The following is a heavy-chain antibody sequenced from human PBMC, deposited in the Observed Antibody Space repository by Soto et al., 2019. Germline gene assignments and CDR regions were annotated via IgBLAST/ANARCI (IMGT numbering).Heavy chain of an antibody. D-gene: IGHD3-10*01. Sequence: QMQLVQSGAEVKERGSSVKISCKTSGGTFNTYALTWVRQAPGQGLEWIGGIIPIFGIKNVAQRFQGRVTINAEESLTTAYMEMTSLRSADTAVYYCPKEAGDHWGQGTLVTVSS. CDR1: GGTFNTYA. J-gene: IGHJ4*02. CDR3: PKEAGDH. V-gene: IGHV1-69*01. CDR2: IIPIFGIK.